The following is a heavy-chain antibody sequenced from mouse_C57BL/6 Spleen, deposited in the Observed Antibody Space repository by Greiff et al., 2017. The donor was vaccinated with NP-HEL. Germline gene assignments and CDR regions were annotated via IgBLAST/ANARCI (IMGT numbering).Heavy chain of an antibody. CDR3: ASSPYYGSSVDV. J-gene: IGHJ1*03. V-gene: IGHV1-69*01. D-gene: IGHD1-1*01. CDR1: GYTFTSYW. CDR2: IDPSDSYT. Sequence: VQLQQPGAELVMPGASVKLSCKASGYTFTSYWMHWVKQRPGQGLEWIGEIDPSDSYTNYNQKFKGKSTLTVDKSSSTAYMQLSSLTSEDSAVYYCASSPYYGSSVDVWGTGTTVTVSS.